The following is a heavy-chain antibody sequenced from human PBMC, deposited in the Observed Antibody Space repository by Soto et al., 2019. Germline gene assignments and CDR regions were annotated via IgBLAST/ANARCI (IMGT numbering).Heavy chain of an antibody. Sequence: SETLSLTCVVSGVSISSGGYSWSWIRQPPGKGLEWIGYIYHSGSTYYNPSLKSRVTISVDRSKNQFSLKLSSVTDADTAVYYCVRVPGPWGQGTLVTVSS. V-gene: IGHV4-30-2*01. CDR1: GVSISSGGYS. CDR3: VRVPGP. CDR2: IYHSGST. J-gene: IGHJ5*02.